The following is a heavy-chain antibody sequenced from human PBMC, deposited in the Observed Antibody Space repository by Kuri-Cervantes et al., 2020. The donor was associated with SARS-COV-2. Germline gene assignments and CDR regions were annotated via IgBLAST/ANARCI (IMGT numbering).Heavy chain of an antibody. CDR2: IIPMFDTA. V-gene: IGHV1-69*13. Sequence: SVKVSCKASGDSFSSYSFNWVRQAPGQGLEWMGGIIPMFDTADYAPKFQGRATVTADESTRTVYMEMSSLRSDDTAVYYCARDCSGTDCYIIVYGLSDWGQGTLVTVSS. CDR1: GDSFSSYS. D-gene: IGHD2-2*01. J-gene: IGHJ4*02. CDR3: ARDCSGTDCYIIVYGLSD.